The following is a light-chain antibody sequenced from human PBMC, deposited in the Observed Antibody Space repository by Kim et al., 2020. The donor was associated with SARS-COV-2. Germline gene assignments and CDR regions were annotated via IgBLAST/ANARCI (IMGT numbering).Light chain of an antibody. V-gene: IGKV3-11*01. Sequence: LSPGESAPLSCRASQSVSSYLAWYQQKPGQAPRRLIYDASNRATGIPARFSGSGSGTDFTLTISSLEPEDFAVYYCQQRSNWPPYTFGQGTKLEI. J-gene: IGKJ2*01. CDR3: QQRSNWPPYT. CDR1: QSVSSY. CDR2: DAS.